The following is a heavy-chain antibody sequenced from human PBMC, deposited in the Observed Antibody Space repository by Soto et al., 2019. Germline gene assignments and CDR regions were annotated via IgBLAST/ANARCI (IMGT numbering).Heavy chain of an antibody. D-gene: IGHD2-2*01. V-gene: IGHV2-5*02. J-gene: IGHJ5*02. CDR3: ALTSEGFCISINCYHWFAP. Sequence: QITLKESGPTLVKPTQTLTLTCTFSGFSLSTSGVGVGWIRQPPGKALEWLGNIYWDNDKRYSPSLKTRLTITKDTSKYQVVLTMTNMDPVDTATYYCALTSEGFCISINCYHWFAPWGQGTLVTVSS. CDR1: GFSLSTSGVG. CDR2: IYWDNDK.